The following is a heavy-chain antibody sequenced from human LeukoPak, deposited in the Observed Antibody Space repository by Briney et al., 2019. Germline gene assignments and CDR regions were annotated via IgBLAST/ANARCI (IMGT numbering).Heavy chain of an antibody. CDR1: GGSISSYY. J-gene: IGHJ6*02. CDR3: ARALYYYYGMDV. Sequence: SETLSLTFTVSGGSISSYYWSWIRQPPGKGLEWIGYIYYSGSTNYNPSLKSRVTISVDTSKNQFSLKLSSVTAADTAVYYCARALYYYYGMDVWGQXXTVXVSS. V-gene: IGHV4-59*01. CDR2: IYYSGST.